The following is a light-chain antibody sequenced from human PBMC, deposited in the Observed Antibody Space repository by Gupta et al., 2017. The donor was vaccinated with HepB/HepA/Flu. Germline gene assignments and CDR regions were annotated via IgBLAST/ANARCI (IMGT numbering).Light chain of an antibody. CDR1: QSVLYSPNNKNY. Sequence: DIVMTQSPDSLAVSLGERATINCKSSQSVLYSPNNKNYLAWYQLKVGQPPKLLIYWASTRESGVPDRFSGSGSGTDFTLTISSLQAEDVAVYFCQQYYTIPPTCGGGTRVGIK. J-gene: IGKJ4*01. V-gene: IGKV4-1*01. CDR2: WAS. CDR3: QQYYTIPPT.